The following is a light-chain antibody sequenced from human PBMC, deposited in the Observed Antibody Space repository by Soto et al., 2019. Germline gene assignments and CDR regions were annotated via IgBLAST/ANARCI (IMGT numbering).Light chain of an antibody. V-gene: IGLV3-21*04. CDR1: NIGSRS. Sequence: VLTQPPSVSVAPGRTATITCWGNNIGSRSVHWYQQMSGQAPLLVIYYDRDRPSGIPERFSGSNSGNTATLTINRVEAGDEADYYCQVWDSGSGHRVFGGGTKLTVL. CDR2: YDR. J-gene: IGLJ2*01. CDR3: QVWDSGSGHRV.